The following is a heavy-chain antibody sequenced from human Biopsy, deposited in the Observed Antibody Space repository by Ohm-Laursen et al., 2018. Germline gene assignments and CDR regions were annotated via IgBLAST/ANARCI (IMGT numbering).Heavy chain of an antibody. CDR3: ARDSGILNYGNFKYYHYYGMDV. CDR2: IYFTGRT. V-gene: IGHV4-59*01. J-gene: IGHJ6*02. D-gene: IGHD4-11*01. CDR1: GGPIDSYY. Sequence: GTLSLTCPVSGGPIDSYYWSWIRQPPGKALEWIGYIYFTGRTSYNPSLQSRVSISVDTSRNQVSLTLSSVTAADTAVYYCARDSGILNYGNFKYYHYYGMDVWGQGTKVTVSS.